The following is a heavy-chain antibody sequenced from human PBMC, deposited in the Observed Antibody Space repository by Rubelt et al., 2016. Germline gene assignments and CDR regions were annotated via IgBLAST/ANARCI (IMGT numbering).Heavy chain of an antibody. J-gene: IGHJ4*02. Sequence: QVQLQESGPGLVKPSETLSLTCTVSGYSISSGYYWGWIRQPPAKGLEWIGNVYHSGRTYYNPSLQIRVTISVDTAKNQFSRRLSCVTAAGTAAYYCARGPYSSGWYGDYWGQGTLVTVSS. CDR2: VYHSGRT. CDR3: ARGPYSSGWYGDY. V-gene: IGHV4-38-2*02. D-gene: IGHD6-19*01. CDR1: GYSISSGYY.